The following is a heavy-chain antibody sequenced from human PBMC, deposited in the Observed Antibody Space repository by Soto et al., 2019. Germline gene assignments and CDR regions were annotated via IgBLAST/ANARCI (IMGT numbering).Heavy chain of an antibody. CDR1: GYSISTGFN. CDR3: ARDWGTVFSQLAS. Sequence: SEPLSLTCAVSGYSISTGFNWAWIRQPPGKGLEWIGSIYHSGSTYYNLSLKSRVTISSDASKNQISLKLSSVTAADTALYYCARDWGTVFSQLASWGQGTLPTVSS. CDR2: IYHSGST. D-gene: IGHD3-16*01. V-gene: IGHV4-38-2*02. J-gene: IGHJ4*02.